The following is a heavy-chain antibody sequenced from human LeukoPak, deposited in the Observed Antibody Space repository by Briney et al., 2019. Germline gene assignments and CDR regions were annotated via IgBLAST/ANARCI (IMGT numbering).Heavy chain of an antibody. J-gene: IGHJ4*02. CDR1: GYTFTSYS. V-gene: IGHV1-18*01. Sequence: GASVKVSCKASGYTFTSYSINWVRQAPGQGLEWMGWISTYNGNSNYAQKLQGRVTMTTDTSTSTAYMVLRSLRSDDTAMYYCAKDRWRDGSSSFDNWGQGTLVTVSS. D-gene: IGHD6-6*01. CDR3: AKDRWRDGSSSFDN. CDR2: ISTYNGNS.